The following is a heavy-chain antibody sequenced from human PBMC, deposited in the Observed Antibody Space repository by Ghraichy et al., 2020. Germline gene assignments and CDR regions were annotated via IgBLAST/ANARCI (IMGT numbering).Heavy chain of an antibody. CDR1: GGSISSYY. V-gene: IGHV4-59*08. J-gene: IGHJ6*02. Sequence: SETLSLTCTVSGGSISSYYWSWIRQPPGKGLEWIGYIYYSGSTKYNPSLKSRVTISVDTSKNQFSLKLSSVTAADTAVYYCARLGGAVAGGYYYYYGMDVWGQGTTVTVSS. CDR2: IYYSGST. CDR3: ARLGGAVAGGYYYYYGMDV. D-gene: IGHD6-19*01.